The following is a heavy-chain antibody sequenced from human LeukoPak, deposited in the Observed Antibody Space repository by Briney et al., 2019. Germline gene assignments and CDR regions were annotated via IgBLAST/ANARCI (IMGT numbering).Heavy chain of an antibody. J-gene: IGHJ4*02. CDR2: INSDGSAT. V-gene: IGHV3-74*01. Sequence: GGSLRLSCAASGFTFSSPWMHWVRQAPGKGLVWVSRINSDGSATAYADSVKCRFTISRDNAENTLYLQMNSLRAEDTAVYYCARGTAGYHSSYFDYWGQGTLVTVSS. CDR3: ARGTAGYHSSYFDY. CDR1: GFTFSSPW. D-gene: IGHD3-16*02.